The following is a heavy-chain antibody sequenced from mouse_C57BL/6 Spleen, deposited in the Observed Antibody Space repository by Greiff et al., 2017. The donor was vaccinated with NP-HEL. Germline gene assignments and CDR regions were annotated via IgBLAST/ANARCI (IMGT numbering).Heavy chain of an antibody. CDR3: ARLDYGSSHFDY. J-gene: IGHJ2*01. V-gene: IGHV1-22*01. CDR2: INPNNGGT. CDR1: GYTFTDYN. D-gene: IGHD1-1*01. Sequence: VQLQQSGPELVKPGASVKMSCKASGYTFTDYNMHWVKQSHGKSLEWIGYINPNNGGTSYNQKFKGKATLTVNKSSSTAYMELRSLTSEDSAVYYCARLDYGSSHFDYWGQGTTLTVSS.